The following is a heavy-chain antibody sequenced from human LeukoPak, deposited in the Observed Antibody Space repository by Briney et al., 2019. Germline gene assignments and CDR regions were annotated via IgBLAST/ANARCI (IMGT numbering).Heavy chain of an antibody. CDR1: GGSFSGYY. D-gene: IGHD4-17*01. Sequence: SETLSLTCAVYGGSFSGYYWSWIRQPPGKGLEWIGEINHSGSTNYNPSLKSRVTISVDTSKNQLSLKLSSVTAADTAVYYCARSDYGDYYDAFDIWGQGTMVSVSS. CDR2: INHSGST. J-gene: IGHJ3*02. V-gene: IGHV4-34*01. CDR3: ARSDYGDYYDAFDI.